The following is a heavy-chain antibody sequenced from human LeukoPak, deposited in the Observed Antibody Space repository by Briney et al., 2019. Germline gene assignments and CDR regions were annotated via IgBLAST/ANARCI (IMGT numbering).Heavy chain of an antibody. CDR1: GFTFTGYY. V-gene: IGHV3-64*01. D-gene: IGHD3-10*01. CDR2: ITDSGSST. J-gene: IGHJ4*02. Sequence: GGSLRLSCAASGFTFTGYYLHWVRQTPGKGLECISTITDSGSSTYHTNSVRGRFTISRDNSKNTLYLQMGSLRTEDTAVYYCARSTRYFGSAMYYFDDWGQGTLVTVSS. CDR3: ARSTRYFGSAMYYFDD.